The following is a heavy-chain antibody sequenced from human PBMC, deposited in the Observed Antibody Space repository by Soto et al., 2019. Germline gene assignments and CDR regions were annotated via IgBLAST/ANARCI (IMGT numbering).Heavy chain of an antibody. V-gene: IGHV5-51*01. CDR2: IYPGDSDT. CDR3: ARGSGSSNWYRNWFDP. CDR1: GYSFTTYW. Sequence: GEPMKISCKGSGYSFTTYWIAWVRKMPGKGLEWMGIIYPGDSDTIYSPSFQGQVTISADKSISTTYLQWSSLRASDTAMYYCARGSGSSNWYRNWFDPWGLGTLVTVSS. D-gene: IGHD6-13*01. J-gene: IGHJ5*02.